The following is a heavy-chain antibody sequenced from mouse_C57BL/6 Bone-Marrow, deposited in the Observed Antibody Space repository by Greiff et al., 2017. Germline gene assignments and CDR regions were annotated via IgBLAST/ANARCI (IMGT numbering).Heavy chain of an antibody. D-gene: IGHD1-1*01. CDR2: IRNNANGYTT. CDR1: GFTFTDYY. J-gene: IGHJ3*01. V-gene: IGHV7-3*01. Sequence: EVMLVESGGGLVQPGGSLSLSCAASGFTFTDYYMSWVRQPPGKALEWLGFIRNNANGYTTEYSASVKGRFTISRDNSQSILDLQMHALRAEDCDTSYGARSYGSSYDAYWGQGTLVTVSA. CDR3: ARSYGSSYDAY.